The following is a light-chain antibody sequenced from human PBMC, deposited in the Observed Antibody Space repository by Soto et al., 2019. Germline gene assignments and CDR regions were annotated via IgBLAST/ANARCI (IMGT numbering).Light chain of an antibody. CDR2: AAS. CDR3: QQLNDFPWT. CDR1: RGISSY. J-gene: IGKJ1*01. V-gene: IGKV1-9*01. Sequence: DIQLTQSPSFLSASVGDRVTITCRASRGISSYLAWYQQSPGKVPKLLIYAASTLQSGVPSRFSGSGSGTEFTLTISSLQPEDFATYYCQQLNDFPWTFGQGTKVEIK.